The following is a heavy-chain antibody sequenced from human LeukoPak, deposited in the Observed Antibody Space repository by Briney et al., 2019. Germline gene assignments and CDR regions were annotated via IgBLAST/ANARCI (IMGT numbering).Heavy chain of an antibody. CDR2: IKQEGSEK. CDR3: ARLVTTRFDY. CDR1: GFSFSSYW. D-gene: IGHD2-21*02. Sequence: GGPLRLSCAASGFSFSSYWMTWVRQAPGKGLEWVANIKQEGSEKYYVDSVKGRFTISRDNAKNSLYLQMNNLRAEDTAVYYCARLVTTRFDYWGQGTLVTVSS. J-gene: IGHJ4*02. V-gene: IGHV3-7*01.